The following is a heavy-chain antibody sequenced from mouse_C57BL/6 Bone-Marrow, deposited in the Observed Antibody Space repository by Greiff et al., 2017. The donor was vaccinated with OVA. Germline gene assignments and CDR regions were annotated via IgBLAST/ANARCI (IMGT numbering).Heavy chain of an antibody. CDR1: GFTFSDYG. D-gene: IGHD2-2*01. CDR3: ARHGGYDGYAMDY. V-gene: IGHV5-15*01. CDR2: ISNLAYSI. J-gene: IGHJ4*01. Sequence: EVQGVESGGGLVQPGGSLKLSCAASGFTFSDYGMAWVRQAPRKGPEWVAFISNLAYSIYYADTVTGRFTISRENAKNTLYLEMSSLRSEDTAMYYCARHGGYDGYAMDYWGQGTSVTVSS.